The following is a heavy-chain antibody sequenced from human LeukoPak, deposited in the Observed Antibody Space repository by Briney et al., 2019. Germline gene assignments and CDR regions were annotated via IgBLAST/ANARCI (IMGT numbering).Heavy chain of an antibody. Sequence: SETLSLTYTVSGGSISSYYWSWIRQPPGKGLEWIGYIYSSGTTNYNPSLNSRVTISLDTSKNQFSLNLTSVTAADTAVYYCARSSSRWFDPWGQGTLVTVSS. CDR1: GGSISSYY. CDR2: IYSSGTT. CDR3: ARSSSRWFDP. D-gene: IGHD6-13*01. V-gene: IGHV4-59*08. J-gene: IGHJ5*02.